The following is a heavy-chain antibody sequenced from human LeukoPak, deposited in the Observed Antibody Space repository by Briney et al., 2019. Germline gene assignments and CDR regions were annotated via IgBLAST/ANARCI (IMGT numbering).Heavy chain of an antibody. Sequence: PGGSLRLSCAASGFTFSSYGMHWVRQAPGKGLEWVAFIRYDGSNKYYADSVKGRFTISRDNSKNTLYLQMNSLRAEDTAVYYCAKDRYYYDSSGPAEYFQHWGQGTLVTVSS. CDR3: AKDRYYYDSSGPAEYFQH. CDR1: GFTFSSYG. CDR2: IRYDGSNK. J-gene: IGHJ1*01. D-gene: IGHD3-22*01. V-gene: IGHV3-30*02.